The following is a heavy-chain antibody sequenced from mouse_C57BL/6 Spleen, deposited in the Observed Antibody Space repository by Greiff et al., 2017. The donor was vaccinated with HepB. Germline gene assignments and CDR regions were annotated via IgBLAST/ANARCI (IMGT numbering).Heavy chain of an antibody. CDR1: GYAFSSSW. J-gene: IGHJ4*01. V-gene: IGHV1-82*01. CDR2: IYPGDGDT. CDR3: ARVYGNYVPYAMDD. D-gene: IGHD2-1*01. Sequence: VQLQQSGPELVKPGASVKISCKASGYAFSSSWMNWVKQRPGKGLEWIGRIYPGDGDTNYNGKFKGKATLTADKSSSTAYMQLSSLTSEDSAVYFCARVYGNYVPYAMDDWGQGTSVTVSS.